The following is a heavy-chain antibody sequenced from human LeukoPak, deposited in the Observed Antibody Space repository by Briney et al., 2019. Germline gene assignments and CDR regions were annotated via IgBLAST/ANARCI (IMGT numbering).Heavy chain of an antibody. D-gene: IGHD1-26*01. V-gene: IGHV3-74*01. Sequence: PGGSLRLSCAASGFTFSSYWVHWVRQASGKGLVWVSRINNDGSSTSYADSVKGRFTISRDNAKNTLYLQMNNLRAEDTAVYYCARGTYGLRIDNWFDPWGQGTLVTVSS. CDR3: ARGTYGLRIDNWFDP. CDR1: GFTFSSYW. CDR2: INNDGSST. J-gene: IGHJ5*02.